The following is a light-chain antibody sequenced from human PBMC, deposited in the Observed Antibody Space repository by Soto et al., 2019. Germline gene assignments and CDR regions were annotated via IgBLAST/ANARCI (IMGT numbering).Light chain of an antibody. Sequence: QSALTQPASVSGSPGQSITTSCTGTSSDIGAYGFVSWYQHHPGKAPKLLIYEVSYRPSGVSSRFSGSKSGNSASLTISGLPAEDEADYYCSSFTGSSALDVFGPGTKLTVL. CDR2: EVS. CDR1: SSDIGAYGF. CDR3: SSFTGSSALDV. J-gene: IGLJ1*01. V-gene: IGLV2-14*01.